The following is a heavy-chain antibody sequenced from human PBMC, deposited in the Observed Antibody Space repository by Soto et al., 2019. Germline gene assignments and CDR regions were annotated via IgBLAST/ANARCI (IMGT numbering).Heavy chain of an antibody. D-gene: IGHD3-22*01. CDR3: ARDRVTMIVVAPEEAFDI. V-gene: IGHV1-18*01. Sequence: GASVKVSCKASGYTFTSYGISWVRQAPGQGLEWMGWISAYNGNTNYAQKLQGRVTMTTDTSTSTAYMELRSLRSGDTAVYYCARDRVTMIVVAPEEAFDIWGQGTMVTVSS. CDR1: GYTFTSYG. CDR2: ISAYNGNT. J-gene: IGHJ3*02.